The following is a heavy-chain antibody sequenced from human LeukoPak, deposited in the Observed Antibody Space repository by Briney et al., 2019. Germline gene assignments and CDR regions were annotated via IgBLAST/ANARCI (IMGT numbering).Heavy chain of an antibody. Sequence: GGSLRLSCAASGFSFSSYDMYWVRQAPGKGLEWVAFIRYDGNNKYYADSVKGRFTISRDNSESTLYLQLNSLRAEDTAVYYCTTITVASYFDYWGPGTLVTVSS. CDR2: IRYDGNNK. J-gene: IGHJ4*02. CDR3: TTITVASYFDY. CDR1: GFSFSSYD. V-gene: IGHV3-30*02. D-gene: IGHD6-19*01.